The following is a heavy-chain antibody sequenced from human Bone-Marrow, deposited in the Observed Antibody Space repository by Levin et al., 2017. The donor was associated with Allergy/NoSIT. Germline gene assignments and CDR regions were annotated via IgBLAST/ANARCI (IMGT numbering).Heavy chain of an antibody. CDR3: ARLVQTFGDNDAFDI. CDR1: GASISSNNW. J-gene: IGHJ3*02. CDR2: IYHSENT. D-gene: IGHD4-17*01. V-gene: IGHV4-4*02. Sequence: PSETLSLTCAVSGASISSNNWWSWVRQPPGEGLEWIGEIYHSENTHYNPSLKSPITMSVDKSKNQLSLRLTSVTAADTAVYFCARLVQTFGDNDAFDIWGRGTTVTVSS.